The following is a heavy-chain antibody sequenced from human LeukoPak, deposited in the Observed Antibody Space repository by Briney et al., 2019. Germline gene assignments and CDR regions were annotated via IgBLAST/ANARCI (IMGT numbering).Heavy chain of an antibody. CDR3: AICRKFYSDSSGYCNYFDY. CDR2: IYYSGRT. V-gene: IGHV4-39*01. D-gene: IGHD3-22*01. CDR1: GSSISSSSDY. Sequence: SETLSLTCSVSGSSISSSSDYWGWIRQPPGQGLEWIGSIYYSGRTYYNLSLKRRFTMSVDTSKNLFSLKLRSVTAADTAVYYCAICRKFYSDSSGYCNYFDYWGQGTLVTVSS. J-gene: IGHJ4*02.